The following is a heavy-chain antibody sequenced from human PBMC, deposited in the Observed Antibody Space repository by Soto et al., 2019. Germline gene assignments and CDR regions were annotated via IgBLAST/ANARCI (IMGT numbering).Heavy chain of an antibody. CDR2: INPNSGGT. V-gene: IGHV1-2*04. D-gene: IGHD3-10*01. Sequence: ASVKVSCKASGYTFTGYYMHWVRQAPGQGLEWMGWINPNSGGTNYAQKFQGWVTMTRDTSISTAYMELSRLRSDDTAVYYCARERGYYGWGSYSYYYYGMDVWGQGTTVTVSS. CDR3: ARERGYYGWGSYSYYYYGMDV. CDR1: GYTFTGYY. J-gene: IGHJ6*02.